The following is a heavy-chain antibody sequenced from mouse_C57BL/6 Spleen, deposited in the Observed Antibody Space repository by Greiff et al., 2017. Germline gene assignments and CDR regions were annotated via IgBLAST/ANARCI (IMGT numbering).Heavy chain of an antibody. CDR1: GYAFSSYW. J-gene: IGHJ1*03. V-gene: IGHV1-80*01. CDR3: ARGVASGNFDV. CDR2: IHPGDGDT. D-gene: IGHD6-1*01. Sequence: QVQLQQPGAELVKPGASVKISCKASGYAFSSYWMNWVKQRPGTGLEWIGQIHPGDGDTNYNGKFKGKATLTADKSSSTAYMQLSSLTSEDSAVYFCARGVASGNFDVWGTGTTVTVSS.